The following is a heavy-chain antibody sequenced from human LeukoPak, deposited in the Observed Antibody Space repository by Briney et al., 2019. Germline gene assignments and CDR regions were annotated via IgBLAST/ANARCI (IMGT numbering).Heavy chain of an antibody. D-gene: IGHD3-3*01. CDR1: GFCFNKYG. V-gene: IGHV3-30*02. J-gene: IGHJ5*02. CDR3: AKDWDYNFWSNYDP. CDR2: IRYDGSDK. Sequence: PAGSPSLSCAASGFCFNKYGLHWVRQAPGKGLEWVAYIRYDGSDKHYGDSVKGRFTISRDDSKNTLYLQMSSLRAEDTAVYYCAKDWDYNFWSNYDPWGQGTLVTVSS.